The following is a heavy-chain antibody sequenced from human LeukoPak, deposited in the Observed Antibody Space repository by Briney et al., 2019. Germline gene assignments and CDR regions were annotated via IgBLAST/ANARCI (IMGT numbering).Heavy chain of an antibody. CDR1: GYSISSGYY. V-gene: IGHV4-38-2*01. D-gene: IGHD3-10*01. CDR2: IYHSGST. Sequence: SETLSLTSAVSGYSISSGYYWGWIRQPPGKGLEWIGSIYHSGSTYYNPSLKSRVTISVDTSKNQFSLKLSSVTAADTAVYYCARCGSGSYYTYYYYGMDVWGKGTTVTVSS. J-gene: IGHJ6*04. CDR3: ARCGSGSYYTYYYYGMDV.